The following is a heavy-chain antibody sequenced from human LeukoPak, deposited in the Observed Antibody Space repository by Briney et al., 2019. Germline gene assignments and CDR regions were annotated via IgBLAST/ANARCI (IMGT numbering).Heavy chain of an antibody. CDR3: ATGSRGYSYS. CDR1: GVTISSGGYS. Sequence: TTSETLSLTCAVSGVTISSGGYSWSCIRQAPGKGREWIGYIYHSGSTYYNPSLKSRVIISVERSKTQFSLKLSSVTAADTAVYYCATGSRGYSYSWGQGTLVTVSS. CDR2: IYHSGST. J-gene: IGHJ4*02. D-gene: IGHD5-18*01. V-gene: IGHV4-30-2*01.